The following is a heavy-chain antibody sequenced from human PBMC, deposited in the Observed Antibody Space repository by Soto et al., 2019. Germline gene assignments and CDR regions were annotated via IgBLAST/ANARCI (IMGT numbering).Heavy chain of an antibody. CDR1: GFVFSMYW. Sequence: EVQLVESGGGLVQPGGSLRLSCADSGFVFSMYWMHCVRQAPGKGLEWVSRISDDGSTIHYADSVKGRFSISRDNAQNILFLEMTALRDDDTAVYYCVRGPRPSSVGTGAFWGQGSPVTVSS. V-gene: IGHV3-74*01. D-gene: IGHD3-16*01. CDR2: ISDDGSTI. J-gene: IGHJ4*02. CDR3: VRGPRPSSVGTGAF.